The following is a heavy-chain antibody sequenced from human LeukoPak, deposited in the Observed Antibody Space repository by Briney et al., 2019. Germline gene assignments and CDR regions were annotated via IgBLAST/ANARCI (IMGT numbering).Heavy chain of an antibody. Sequence: ASVTVSCKVSGYTFTDYYMHWVRQAPGQGREWMGWINLKSGGTNCAQKFQGRVTMTRDTSTSTAYMEVSRLRSDDTAVYYCARDYNGYDDYRKWDYWGQGTLVTVSS. J-gene: IGHJ4*02. D-gene: IGHD5-12*01. CDR1: GYTFTDYY. V-gene: IGHV1-2*02. CDR2: INLKSGGT. CDR3: ARDYNGYDDYRKWDY.